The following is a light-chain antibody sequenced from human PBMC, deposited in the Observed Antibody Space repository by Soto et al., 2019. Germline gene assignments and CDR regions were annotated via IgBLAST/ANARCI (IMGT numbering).Light chain of an antibody. CDR3: QQYGSSPTWT. V-gene: IGKV3-20*01. CDR2: DAS. Sequence: PGERATLSCRASQSVSSYLAWYQQKPGQAPRLLIYDASNRATGIPDRFSGSGSGTDFTLTISRLEPEDFAVYYCQQYGSSPTWTFGQGTKVDIK. CDR1: QSVSSY. J-gene: IGKJ1*01.